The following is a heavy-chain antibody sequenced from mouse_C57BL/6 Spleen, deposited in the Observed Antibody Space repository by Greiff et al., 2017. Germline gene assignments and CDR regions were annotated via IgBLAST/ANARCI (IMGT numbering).Heavy chain of an antibody. CDR1: GYSITSGYY. Sequence: EVQLQESGPGLVKPSQSLSLTCSVTGYSITSGYYWNWIRQFPGNKLEWMGYISYDGSNNYNPSLKNRISITRDTSKNQFFLKLNSVTTEDTATYYCARGDGSLYYFDYWGQGTTLTVSS. CDR2: ISYDGSN. CDR3: ARGDGSLYYFDY. D-gene: IGHD2-3*01. J-gene: IGHJ2*01. V-gene: IGHV3-6*01.